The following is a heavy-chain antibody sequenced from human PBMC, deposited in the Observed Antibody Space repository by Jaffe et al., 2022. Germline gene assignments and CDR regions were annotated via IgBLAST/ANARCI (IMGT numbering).Heavy chain of an antibody. J-gene: IGHJ5*02. D-gene: IGHD2-2*01. CDR2: IKQDGSEK. CDR3: ARTIVVVPAATGWFDP. V-gene: IGHV3-7*01. CDR1: GFTFSSYW. Sequence: EVQLVESGGGLVQPGGSLRLSCAASGFTFSSYWMSWVRQAPGKGLEWVANIKQDGSEKYYVDSVKGRFTISRDNAKNSLYLQMNSLRAEDTAVYYCARTIVVVPAATGWFDPWGQGTLVTVSS.